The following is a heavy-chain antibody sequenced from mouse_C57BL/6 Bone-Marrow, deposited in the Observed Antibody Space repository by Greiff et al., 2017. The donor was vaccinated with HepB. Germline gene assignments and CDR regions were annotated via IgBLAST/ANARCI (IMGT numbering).Heavy chain of an antibody. Sequence: EVKLMESGGGLVKPGGSLKLSCAASGFTFSSYTMSWVRQTPEKRLEWVATISGGGGNTYYPDSVKGRFTISRDNAKNTLYLQMSSLRSEDTALYYCARPLDSSGYVGFAYWGQGTLVTVSA. CDR3: ARPLDSSGYVGFAY. CDR1: GFTFSSYT. V-gene: IGHV5-9*01. J-gene: IGHJ3*01. CDR2: ISGGGGNT. D-gene: IGHD3-2*02.